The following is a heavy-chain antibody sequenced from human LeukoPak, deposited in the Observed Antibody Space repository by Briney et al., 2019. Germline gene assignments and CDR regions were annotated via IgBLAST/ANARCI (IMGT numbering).Heavy chain of an antibody. CDR3: ARGRGYRYDILTGYYSCFDY. CDR1: GGSISSSSYY. J-gene: IGHJ4*02. Sequence: PSETLSLTCTVSGGSISSSSYYWGWIRQPPGKGLEWIGSIYYSGSTYYNPSLKSRVTISVDTSKNQFSLKLSSVTAADTAVYYCARGRGYRYDILTGYYSCFDYWGQGTLVTVSS. V-gene: IGHV4-39*07. CDR2: IYYSGST. D-gene: IGHD3-9*01.